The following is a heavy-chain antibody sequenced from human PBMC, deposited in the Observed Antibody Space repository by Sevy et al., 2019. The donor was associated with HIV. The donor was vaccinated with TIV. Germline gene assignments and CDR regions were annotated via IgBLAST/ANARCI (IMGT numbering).Heavy chain of an antibody. CDR3: ASLPTPYGGYPYYFDY. CDR1: GYTLTELS. D-gene: IGHD5-12*01. V-gene: IGHV1-24*01. CDR2: FEPQDDET. J-gene: IGHJ4*02. Sequence: ASVKVSCKVSGYTLTELSMHWVRQAPGKGLEWMGGFEPQDDETIYAQKFQGRVTMTEDTSTDTAYMELSSLTSEDTAVYYCASLPTPYGGYPYYFDYWGQGTLVTVSS.